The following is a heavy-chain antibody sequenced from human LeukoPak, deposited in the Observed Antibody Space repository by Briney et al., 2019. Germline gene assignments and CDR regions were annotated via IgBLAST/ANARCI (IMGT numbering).Heavy chain of an antibody. V-gene: IGHV3-11*01. J-gene: IGHJ4*02. CDR1: GFTFSDYY. D-gene: IGHD6-19*01. CDR2: ISSSGSTI. CDR3: AKDLSSGWALDY. Sequence: PGGSLRLSCAASGFTFSDYYMSWIRQAPGKGLEWVSYISSSGSTIYYADSVKGRFTISRDNAKNSLYLQMNSLRAEDTAVYYCAKDLSSGWALDYWGQGTLVTVSS.